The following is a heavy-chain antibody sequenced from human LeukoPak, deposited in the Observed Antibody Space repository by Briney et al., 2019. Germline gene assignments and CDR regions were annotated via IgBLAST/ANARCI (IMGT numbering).Heavy chain of an antibody. V-gene: IGHV1-69*01. Sequence: SVKVSCKASGGTFSSYAISWVRQAPGQGLEWMGGIIPIFGTANYAQKFKGRVTITADESTSTAYMELSSLRSEDTAVYYCARVGDSSGYYLDYWGQGTLVTVSS. D-gene: IGHD3-22*01. J-gene: IGHJ4*02. CDR3: ARVGDSSGYYLDY. CDR2: IIPIFGTA. CDR1: GGTFSSYA.